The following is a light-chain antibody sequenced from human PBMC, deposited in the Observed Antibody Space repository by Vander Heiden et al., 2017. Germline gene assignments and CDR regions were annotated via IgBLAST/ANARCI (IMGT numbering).Light chain of an antibody. J-gene: IGKJ1*01. CDR2: WAS. CDR1: QSVLESSNNKNY. Sequence: DIVVSQSPDSLAVSLGERATIYCKASQSVLESSNNKNYLGWYQQKPGQPPKLLFYWASSRAPGVPGRFSGSGSGTDFTLTSTSLQAEDVATYYWQKDYGYHSFGQGTKVEIK. CDR3: QKDYGYHS. V-gene: IGKV4-1*01.